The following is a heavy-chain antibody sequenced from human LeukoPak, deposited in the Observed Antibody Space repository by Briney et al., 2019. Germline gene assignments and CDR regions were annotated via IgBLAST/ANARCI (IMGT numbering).Heavy chain of an antibody. D-gene: IGHD3-22*01. Sequence: GGSLRLSCAASGFTFRSYAMSWVRQAPGKGLEWVSAISGSGGSTYYADSVKGRFTISRDNAKNSLYLQMNSLRAEDTAVYYCARLGTYYYDSSGPPSDYWGQGTLVTVSS. CDR3: ARLGTYYYDSSGPPSDY. V-gene: IGHV3-23*01. CDR1: GFTFRSYA. J-gene: IGHJ4*02. CDR2: ISGSGGST.